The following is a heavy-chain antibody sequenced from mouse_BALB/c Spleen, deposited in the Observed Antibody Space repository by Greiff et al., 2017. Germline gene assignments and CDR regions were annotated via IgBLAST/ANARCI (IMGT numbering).Heavy chain of an antibody. D-gene: IGHD2-4*01. CDR1: GFTFSSYT. J-gene: IGHJ3*01. CDR2: ISNGGGST. CDR3: ARHDYDAY. Sequence: EVKLMESGGGLVQPGGSLKLSCAASGFTFSSYTMSWVRQTPEKRLEWVAYISNGGGSTYYPDTVKGRFTISRDNAKNTLYLQMSSLKSEDTAMYYCARHDYDAYWGQGTLVTVSA. V-gene: IGHV5-12-2*01.